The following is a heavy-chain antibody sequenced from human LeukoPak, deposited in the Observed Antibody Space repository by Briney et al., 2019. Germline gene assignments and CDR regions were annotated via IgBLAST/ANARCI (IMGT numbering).Heavy chain of an antibody. CDR3: AKDYYDSSGYYLGY. Sequence: SETLSLTCTVSGGSISSGGYYWSWIRQHPGKGLEWIGYIYYSGSTYYNPSLKSRVTISVDTSKNQFSLKLSSVTAADTAVYYCAKDYYDSSGYYLGYWGQGTLVTVSS. CDR1: GGSISSGGYY. CDR2: IYYSGST. D-gene: IGHD3-22*01. J-gene: IGHJ4*02. V-gene: IGHV4-31*03.